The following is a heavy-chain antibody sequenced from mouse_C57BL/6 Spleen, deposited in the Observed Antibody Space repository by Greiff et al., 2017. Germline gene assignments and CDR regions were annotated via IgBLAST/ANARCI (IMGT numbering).Heavy chain of an antibody. J-gene: IGHJ3*01. CDR2: IDPETGGT. V-gene: IGHV1-15*01. Sequence: QVQLQQSGAELVRPGASVTLSCKASGYTFTDYEMHWVKQTPVHGLEWIGAIDPETGGTAYNQKFKGKAILTADKSSSTAYMELRSLTSEVSAVYYCTGAHDYRFAYWGQGTLVTVSA. CDR1: GYTFTDYE. CDR3: TGAHDYRFAY. D-gene: IGHD2-4*01.